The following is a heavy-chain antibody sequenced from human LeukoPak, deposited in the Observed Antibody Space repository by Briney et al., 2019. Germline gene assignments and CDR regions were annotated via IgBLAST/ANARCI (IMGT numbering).Heavy chain of an antibody. V-gene: IGHV4-30-2*01. CDR3: ARSTVVTPDY. CDR1: GGSTSSGGYY. Sequence: ASETLSLTCTVSGGSTSSGGYYWSWIRQPPGKGLEWIGYIYHSGSTYYDPSLKSRVTISVDRSKNQFSLKLSSVTAADTAVYYCARSTVVTPDYWGQGTLVTVSS. D-gene: IGHD4-23*01. J-gene: IGHJ4*02. CDR2: IYHSGST.